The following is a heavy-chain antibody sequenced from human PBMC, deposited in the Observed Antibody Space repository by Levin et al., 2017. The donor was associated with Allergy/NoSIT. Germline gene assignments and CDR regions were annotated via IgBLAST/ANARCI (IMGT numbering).Heavy chain of an antibody. CDR2: INRDGSEK. Sequence: GESLKISCAASGFTFNSYWMTWVRQAPGKGLEWVANINRDGSEKYYVDSVKGRFTSSRDNARNSVYLQMDSLRAEDTAVYYCARDRGPNTFDYWGQGTLVTVSS. CDR1: GFTFNSYW. CDR3: ARDRGPNTFDY. V-gene: IGHV3-7*01. D-gene: IGHD3-10*01. J-gene: IGHJ4*02.